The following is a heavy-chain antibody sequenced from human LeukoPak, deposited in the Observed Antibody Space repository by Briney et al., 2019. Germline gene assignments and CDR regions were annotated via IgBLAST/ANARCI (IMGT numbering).Heavy chain of an antibody. Sequence: GGSLRLSCAASGFTFSSYSMNWVRQAPGKGLEWVSSISSSRSYIYYADSVKGRFTISRDNAKNSLYLQMNSLRAEDTALYYCAKGSEVRIAVAGGYFDYWGQGTLVTVSS. D-gene: IGHD6-19*01. CDR1: GFTFSSYS. J-gene: IGHJ4*02. V-gene: IGHV3-21*04. CDR3: AKGSEVRIAVAGGYFDY. CDR2: ISSSRSYI.